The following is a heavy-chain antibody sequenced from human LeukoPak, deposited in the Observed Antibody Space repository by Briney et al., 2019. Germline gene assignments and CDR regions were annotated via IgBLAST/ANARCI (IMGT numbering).Heavy chain of an antibody. D-gene: IGHD3-16*01. J-gene: IGHJ3*02. V-gene: IGHV4-61*02. CDR1: GGSISSGSYY. CDR2: IYTSGST. Sequence: SETLSLTCTVSGGSISSGSYYWNWIRQPAGKGLEWIGRIYTSGSTNYNPSLKSRVTMSVDTSKNQFSLKLSSVTAADTAVYYCASGAWGSYFPDAFDIWGQGTMVTVSS. CDR3: ASGAWGSYFPDAFDI.